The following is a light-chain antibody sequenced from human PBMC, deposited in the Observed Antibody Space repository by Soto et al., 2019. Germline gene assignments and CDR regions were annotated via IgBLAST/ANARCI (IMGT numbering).Light chain of an antibody. V-gene: IGLV1-40*01. CDR2: GDI. J-gene: IGLJ1*01. CDR3: QSYDSSLSGLYV. CDR1: NSNIGAGYD. Sequence: QPVLTQPPSVSGAPGQKGTISCTGSNSNIGAGYDVHWYQHLPGTAPKLLIYGDINRPSGVPDRFSGSKSGTSASLAITGLQAEDEADYYCQSYDSSLSGLYVFGSGTKLTVL.